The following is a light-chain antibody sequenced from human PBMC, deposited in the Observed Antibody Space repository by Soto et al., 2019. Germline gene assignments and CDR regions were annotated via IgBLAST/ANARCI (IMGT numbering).Light chain of an antibody. Sequence: SALAQPASVSGSPGQSITTSCTGTSSDVGGYNYVSWYQQHPGKAPKLMIYEVSNRPSGVSNRFSGSKSGNTASLTISGLQAEDEADYYCSSYTSSSTFYVFGTGTKVTVL. CDR3: SSYTSSSTFYV. J-gene: IGLJ1*01. CDR2: EVS. CDR1: SSDVGGYNY. V-gene: IGLV2-14*01.